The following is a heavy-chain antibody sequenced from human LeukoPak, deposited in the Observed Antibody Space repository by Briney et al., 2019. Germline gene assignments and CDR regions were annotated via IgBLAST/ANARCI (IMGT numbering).Heavy chain of an antibody. CDR2: IWYDGSNK. CDR3: AKVHGEFDP. Sequence: HAGRSLRPSCAASGFTFSSYGMHWVRQAPGKGLEWVAVIWYDGSNKYYADSVKGRFTISRDNSKKMLYLQMNSLRAEDTAVYYCAKVHGEFDPWGQGTLVTVSS. CDR1: GFTFSSYG. D-gene: IGHD4-17*01. J-gene: IGHJ5*02. V-gene: IGHV3-33*06.